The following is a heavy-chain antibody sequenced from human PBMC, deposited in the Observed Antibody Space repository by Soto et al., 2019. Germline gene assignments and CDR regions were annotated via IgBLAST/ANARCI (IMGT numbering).Heavy chain of an antibody. CDR2: INPYNGNT. CDR1: GYTFTSYG. Sequence: QVQLVQSGAAVKKPGASVKVSCKASGYTFTSYGISWVRQAPGQRLEWMGWINPYNGNTKYAQKLQGRVTMTTDTSTSTADMELRSLRSDDTAVYYCARDAAVGLFDYWGQGTLVTVSS. V-gene: IGHV1-18*01. CDR3: ARDAAVGLFDY. D-gene: IGHD1-26*01. J-gene: IGHJ4*02.